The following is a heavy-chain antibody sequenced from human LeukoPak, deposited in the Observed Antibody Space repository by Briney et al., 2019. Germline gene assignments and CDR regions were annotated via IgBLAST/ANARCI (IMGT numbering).Heavy chain of an antibody. D-gene: IGHD3-16*01. CDR1: GDSISSHHY. V-gene: IGHV4-38-2*01. CDR3: ARGGSPWPVLDS. Sequence: SETLSLTCAVSGDSISSHHYWGWIRQPPGKGLEWIGSMFHSGKSYYNPSLKSRVSISVDTSRNQLSLKLTSVTAADTAIYFCARGGSPWPVLDSWGQGSLVTVSS. J-gene: IGHJ4*02. CDR2: MFHSGKS.